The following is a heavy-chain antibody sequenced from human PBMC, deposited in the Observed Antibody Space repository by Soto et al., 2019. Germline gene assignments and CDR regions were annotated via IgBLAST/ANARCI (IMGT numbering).Heavy chain of an antibody. Sequence: EVQLVESGGGLVKPGGSLRLSCAASGFTFSNAWMNWVRQAPGKGLEWVGRIKSKTDGGTTDYAAPVKGRFTISRDDSKNTLYLQMNSLKTEDTAVYYCTTDPVGYQLLYGFEYYYYGMDVWGQGTTVTVSS. CDR1: GFTFSNAW. CDR2: IKSKTDGGTT. D-gene: IGHD2-2*02. V-gene: IGHV3-15*07. J-gene: IGHJ6*02. CDR3: TTDPVGYQLLYGFEYYYYGMDV.